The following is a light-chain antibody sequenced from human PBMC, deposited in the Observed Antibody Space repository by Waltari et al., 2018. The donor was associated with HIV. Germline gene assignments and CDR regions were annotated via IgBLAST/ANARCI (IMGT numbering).Light chain of an antibody. J-gene: IGLJ3*02. V-gene: IGLV2-14*01. CDR2: EVS. Sequence: QSALTQPASVSGSPGQSITISSTGTSTSVGGDNYVSWSHPPRGKAPKLIIYEVSDRPSGVSNRFSGSKSGNTASLTISGLQAEDEADYHCSSYTSRSTWVFGGGTKLTVL. CDR1: STSVGGDNY. CDR3: SSYTSRSTWV.